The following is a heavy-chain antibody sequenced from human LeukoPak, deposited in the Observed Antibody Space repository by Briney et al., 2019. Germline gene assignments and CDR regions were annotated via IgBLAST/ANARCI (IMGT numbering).Heavy chain of an antibody. J-gene: IGHJ4*02. D-gene: IGHD6-13*01. Sequence: SETLSLTCTVSGYSISSGYYWGWIRQPPGKGLEWIGSIYHSGSTYYNPSLKSRVTISVDTSKNQFSLKLSSVTAADTAVYYCARDDKRGIGSSSWPFDYWGQGTLVTVSS. V-gene: IGHV4-38-2*02. CDR2: IYHSGST. CDR3: ARDDKRGIGSSSWPFDY. CDR1: GYSISSGYY.